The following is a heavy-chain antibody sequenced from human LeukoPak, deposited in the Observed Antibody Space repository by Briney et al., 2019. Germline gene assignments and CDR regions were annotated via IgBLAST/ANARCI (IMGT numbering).Heavy chain of an antibody. D-gene: IGHD1-26*01. V-gene: IGHV4-61*02. CDR2: IYTSGST. Sequence: SETLSLTCTVSGGSISSSSYYWSWIRQPAGKGLEWIGRIYTSGSTNYNPSLKSRVTISVDTSKNQFSLKLSSVTAADTAVYYCARDLAWELPYWGQGTLVTVSS. J-gene: IGHJ4*02. CDR1: GGSISSSSYY. CDR3: ARDLAWELPY.